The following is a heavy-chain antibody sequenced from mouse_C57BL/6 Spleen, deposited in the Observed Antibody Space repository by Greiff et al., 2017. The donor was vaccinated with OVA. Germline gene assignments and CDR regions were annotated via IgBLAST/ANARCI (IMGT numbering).Heavy chain of an antibody. CDR3: ARRLLLSYAMDY. V-gene: IGHV5-4*03. J-gene: IGHJ4*01. D-gene: IGHD2-3*01. CDR1: GFTFSSYA. CDR2: ISDGGSYT. Sequence: EVMLVESGGGLVKPGGSLKLSCAASGFTFSSYAMSWVRQTPEKRLEWVATISDGGSYTYYPDNVKGRFTISRDNAKNNLYLQMSHLKSEDTAMYYCARRLLLSYAMDYWGQGTSVTVSS.